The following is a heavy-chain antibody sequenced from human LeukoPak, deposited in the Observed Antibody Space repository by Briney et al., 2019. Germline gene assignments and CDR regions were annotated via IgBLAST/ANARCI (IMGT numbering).Heavy chain of an antibody. V-gene: IGHV4-59*08. CDR3: ARAPAYCGGDCPFDY. Sequence: PSETLSLTCTVSGGSISSYYWSWIRQPPGKGLEWIGYIYYSGSTNYNPSPMSRVTISVDTSKNQFSLKLSSVTAADTAVYYCARAPAYCGGDCPFDYWGQGTLVTVSS. D-gene: IGHD2-21*02. CDR1: GGSISSYY. J-gene: IGHJ4*02. CDR2: IYYSGST.